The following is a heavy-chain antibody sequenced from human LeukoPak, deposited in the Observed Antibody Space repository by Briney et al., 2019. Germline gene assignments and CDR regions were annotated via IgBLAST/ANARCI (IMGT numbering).Heavy chain of an antibody. CDR3: ARGGAYYYDSRGYIPFDY. J-gene: IGHJ4*02. CDR1: GGSISSHF. CDR2: IYYSGSP. Sequence: SETLSLTCTVSGGSISSHFWSSIRQPPGKGLEWIGKIYYSGSPNYNPSRKSRVSISADTSKNQFSLDLSSVTAADTAVYYCARGGAYYYDSRGYIPFDYCGQGTLVTVSS. D-gene: IGHD3-22*01. V-gene: IGHV4-59*11.